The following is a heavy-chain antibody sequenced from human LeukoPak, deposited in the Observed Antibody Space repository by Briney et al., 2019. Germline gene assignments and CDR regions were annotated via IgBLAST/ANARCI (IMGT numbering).Heavy chain of an antibody. CDR2: INPNSGGT. D-gene: IGHD6-6*01. CDR3: AREAPDPTRKYSSSSGYFDY. J-gene: IGHJ4*02. CDR1: GYTFTGYY. Sequence: ASVKVSCKASGYTFTGYYMHWVRQAPGQGLEWMGWINPNSGGTNYAQKFQGRVTITADESTSTAYMELSSLRSEDTAVYYCAREAPDPTRKYSSSSGYFDYWGQGTLVTVSS. V-gene: IGHV1-2*02.